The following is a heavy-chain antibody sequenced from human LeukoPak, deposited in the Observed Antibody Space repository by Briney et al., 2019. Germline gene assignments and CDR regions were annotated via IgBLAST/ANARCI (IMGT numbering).Heavy chain of an antibody. CDR3: ARGALLWFGAKMEYYFDY. J-gene: IGHJ4*02. CDR1: GGSFSGYY. D-gene: IGHD3-10*01. Sequence: PSETLSLTCAVYGGSFSGYYWSWIRQPPGKGLEWIREINHSGSTNYNPSLKSRVTISVDMSKNQFSLSLGSVTAADTAVYYYARGALLWFGAKMEYYFDYWGQGTPLTVSS. V-gene: IGHV4-34*01. CDR2: INHSGST.